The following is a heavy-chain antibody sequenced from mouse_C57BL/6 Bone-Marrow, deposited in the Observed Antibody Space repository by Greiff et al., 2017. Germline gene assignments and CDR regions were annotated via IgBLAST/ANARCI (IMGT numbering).Heavy chain of an antibody. CDR3: ARERRNSDY. Sequence: EVMLVESGGGLVKPGGSLKLSCAASGFTFSSYAMSWVRQTPEKRLEWVATISDGGSYTYYPDNVKGRFTISRDNAKNNLYLQMSHLKSEDTAMYYCARERRNSDYWGQGTTLTVSS. J-gene: IGHJ2*01. CDR1: GFTFSSYA. V-gene: IGHV5-4*01. CDR2: ISDGGSYT.